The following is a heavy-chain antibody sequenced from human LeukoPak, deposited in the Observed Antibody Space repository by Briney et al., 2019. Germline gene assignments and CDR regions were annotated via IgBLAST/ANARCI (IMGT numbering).Heavy chain of an antibody. J-gene: IGHJ4*02. CDR2: MNPNSGNT. CDR3: ARGMGSGSYSAAYYFDY. CDR1: GYTFTSYD. Sequence: ASVKVSCKASGYTFTSYDTNWVRQATGQGLEWMGWMNPNSGNTGYAQNFQGRVTMTRNTSISTAYMELSSLRSEDTAVYYCARGMGSGSYSAAYYFDYWGQGTLVTVSS. D-gene: IGHD3-22*01. V-gene: IGHV1-8*01.